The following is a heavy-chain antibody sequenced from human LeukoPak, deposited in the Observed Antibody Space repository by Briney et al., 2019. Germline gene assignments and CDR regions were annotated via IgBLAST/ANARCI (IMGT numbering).Heavy chain of an antibody. J-gene: IGHJ4*02. CDR3: ARGALWVLDY. V-gene: IGHV3-48*03. D-gene: IGHD3-16*01. Sequence: GGSLRLSCAASGFIFSNYEINWVRQAPGEGLEWVSYISTSGNDKYYADSVKGRFTISRDNAKNSLYLQSNSLRADDTAVYYCARGALWVLDYWGQGTLVTVSS. CDR2: ISTSGNDK. CDR1: GFIFSNYE.